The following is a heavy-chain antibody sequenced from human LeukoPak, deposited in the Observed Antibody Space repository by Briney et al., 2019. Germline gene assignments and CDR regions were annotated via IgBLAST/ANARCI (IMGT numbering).Heavy chain of an antibody. CDR2: IYPRDGST. Sequence: ALVKVSCKASGYTFTSNYIHWVRQAPGQGLEWMGMIYPRDGSTSYAQKFQGRVTVTRDTSTSTVHMELSGLRSEDTAVYYCARDQEGFDYWGQGTLVTVSS. CDR3: ARDQEGFDY. V-gene: IGHV1-46*01. CDR1: GYTFTSNY. J-gene: IGHJ4*02.